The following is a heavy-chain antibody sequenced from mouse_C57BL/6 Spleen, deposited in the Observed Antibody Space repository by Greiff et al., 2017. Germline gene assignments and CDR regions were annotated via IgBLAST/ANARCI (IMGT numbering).Heavy chain of an antibody. CDR2: ISSGGSYT. J-gene: IGHJ3*01. V-gene: IGHV5-6*01. CDR1: GFTFSSYG. CDR3: ARHYYYDSSPWFAY. D-gene: IGHD1-1*01. Sequence: EVQGVESGGDLVKPGGSLKLSCAASGFTFSSYGMSWVRQTPDKRLEWVATISSGGSYTYYPDSVKGRFTISRDNAKNTLYLQMSSLKSEDTAMYYCARHYYYDSSPWFAYWGQGTLVTVSA.